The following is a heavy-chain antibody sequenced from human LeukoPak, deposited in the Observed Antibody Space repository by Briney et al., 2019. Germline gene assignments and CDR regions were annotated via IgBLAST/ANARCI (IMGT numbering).Heavy chain of an antibody. D-gene: IGHD2-15*01. J-gene: IGHJ5*02. CDR2: INHSGST. Sequence: SETLSLTCAVYGGSFSGYYWSWIRQPPGKGLEWIGEINHSGSTNYNPSLKSRVTISVDTSKNQFSLKLSSVTAADTAVYYCARGGWRNWFDPWGQGTLVTVSS. CDR1: GGSFSGYY. CDR3: ARGGWRNWFDP. V-gene: IGHV4-34*01.